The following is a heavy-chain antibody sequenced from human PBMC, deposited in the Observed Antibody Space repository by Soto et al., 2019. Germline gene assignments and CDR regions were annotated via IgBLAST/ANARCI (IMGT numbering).Heavy chain of an antibody. CDR1: DFTVSGYN. V-gene: IGHV3-48*02. D-gene: IGHD1-1*01. J-gene: IGHJ6*03. Sequence: GGSLRLSCVASDFTVSGYNMIWVRQATGKGLECLSYISSGGSPINYAVSVRGRFTISRDNAKNSLYLQMNSLRDEDTAVYYCARVSCCGLDHYYYMDVWGKGITVTLSS. CDR2: ISSGGSPI. CDR3: ARVSCCGLDHYYYMDV.